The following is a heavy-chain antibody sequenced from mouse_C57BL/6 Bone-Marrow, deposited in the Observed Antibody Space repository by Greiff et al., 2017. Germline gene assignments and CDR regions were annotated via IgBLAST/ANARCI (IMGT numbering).Heavy chain of an antibody. CDR3: ARRGGKVATDWYFDV. V-gene: IGHV1-78*01. CDR2: IYPRDGST. CDR1: GYTFTAHT. Sequence: LVESDAELVKPGASVKISCKVSGYTFTAHTIHWMKQRPERGLEWIGYIYPRDGSTKYNEKFKGKATLTADKSSSTAYMQLNSLTSEDSAVYFGARRGGKVATDWYFDVGGTGTTVTVSA. J-gene: IGHJ1*03. D-gene: IGHD1-1*01.